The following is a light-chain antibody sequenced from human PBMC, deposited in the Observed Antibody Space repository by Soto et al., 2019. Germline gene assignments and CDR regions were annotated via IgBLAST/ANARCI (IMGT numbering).Light chain of an antibody. V-gene: IGKV3-20*01. CDR3: QQYGDSSWT. Sequence: EIVLTQSPGTLSLSPGERATLSCRASQSISSSHLAWYQQKPGQAPRLLIYGASSRAAGIPDRFSGSGSGTDFTLTISRLKPEDLAVYYCQQYGDSSWTFGQGTKVEIK. CDR2: GAS. J-gene: IGKJ1*01. CDR1: QSISSSH.